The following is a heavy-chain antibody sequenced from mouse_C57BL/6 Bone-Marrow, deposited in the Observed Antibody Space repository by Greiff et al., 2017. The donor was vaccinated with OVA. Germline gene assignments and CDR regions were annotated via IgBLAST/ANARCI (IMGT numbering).Heavy chain of an antibody. CDR3: APSPRDYAMDY. J-gene: IGHJ4*01. CDR2: INPSSGYT. Sequence: VHLVESGAELARPGASVKMSCKASGYTFTSYTMHWVKQRPGQGLEWIGYINPSSGYTKYNQKFKDKATLTADKSSSTAYMQLSSLTSEDSAVYYCAPSPRDYAMDYWGQGTSVTVSS. V-gene: IGHV1-4*01. CDR1: GYTFTSYT.